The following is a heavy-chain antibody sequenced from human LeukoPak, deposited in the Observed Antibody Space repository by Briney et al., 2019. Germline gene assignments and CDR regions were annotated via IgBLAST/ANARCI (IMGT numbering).Heavy chain of an antibody. CDR1: GFTFSSYG. J-gene: IGHJ6*03. CDR2: ISGSGGST. V-gene: IGHV3-23*01. Sequence: GGYLRLSCAASGFTFSSYGMSWVRQAPGKGLEWVSAISGSGGSTYYADSVKGRFTISRDNSKNTLYLQMNSLRAEDTAVYYCAKDALQWDYYYYYMDVWGKGTTVTISS. D-gene: IGHD1-26*01. CDR3: AKDALQWDYYYYYMDV.